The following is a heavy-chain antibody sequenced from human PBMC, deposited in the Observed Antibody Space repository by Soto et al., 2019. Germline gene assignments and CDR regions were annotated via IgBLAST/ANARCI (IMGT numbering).Heavy chain of an antibody. CDR3: ARDYDTMVYYFDY. J-gene: IGHJ4*02. CDR2: IWYDGSNK. V-gene: IGHV3-33*01. D-gene: IGHD3-10*01. Sequence: PGGSLRLSCAASGFTFSSYGMHWVRQAPGKGLEWVAVIWYDGSNKYYADSVKGRFTISRDNSKNTLYLQMNSLRAEDTAVYYCARDYDTMVYYFDYWGQGTLVTVSS. CDR1: GFTFSSYG.